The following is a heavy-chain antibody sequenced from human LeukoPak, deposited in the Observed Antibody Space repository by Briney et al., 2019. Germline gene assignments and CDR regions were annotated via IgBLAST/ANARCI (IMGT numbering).Heavy chain of an antibody. CDR2: ISGSGGST. D-gene: IGHD6-6*01. V-gene: IGHV3-23*01. J-gene: IGHJ4*02. CDR3: AKDLAGVVLVPY. Sequence: PGGSLRLSCAASGFTFSSYAMSWVRQAPGKGLEWVSAISGSGGSTYYADSVKGRLTISRDNSKNTLYLQMNSLRAEDTAVYYCAKDLAGVVLVPYWGQGTLVTVSS. CDR1: GFTFSSYA.